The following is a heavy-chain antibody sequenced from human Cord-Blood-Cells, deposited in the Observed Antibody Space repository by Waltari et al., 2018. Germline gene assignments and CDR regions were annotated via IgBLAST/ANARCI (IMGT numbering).Heavy chain of an antibody. CDR3: AKLPLLTGFDY. Sequence: QVQLVESGGGVVQPGRSLRLSCAASGFTFSSFGMQRVRQAPGKGLEWVAVISYDGSNKYYADSVKGRFTISRDNSKNTLYLQMNSLRAEDTAVYYCAKLPLLTGFDYWGQGTLVTVSS. CDR2: ISYDGSNK. CDR1: GFTFSSFG. V-gene: IGHV3-30*18. D-gene: IGHD7-27*01. J-gene: IGHJ4*02.